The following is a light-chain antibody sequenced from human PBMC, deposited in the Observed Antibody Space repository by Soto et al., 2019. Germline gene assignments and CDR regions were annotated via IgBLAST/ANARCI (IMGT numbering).Light chain of an antibody. CDR3: QQYNNWPQT. Sequence: EVLMTQSPATLSVSPGERVTLSCRASQSVRSNLAWYQQKPGQAPRLLIYGASTRATGIPARFSGSGSGTEFTLTISSLQSEDFAVYYCQQYNNWPQTFGQGTKVDIK. CDR2: GAS. CDR1: QSVRSN. J-gene: IGKJ1*01. V-gene: IGKV3-15*01.